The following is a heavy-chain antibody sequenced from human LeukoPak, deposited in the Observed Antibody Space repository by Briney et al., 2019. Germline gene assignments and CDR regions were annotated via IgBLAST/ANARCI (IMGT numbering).Heavy chain of an antibody. D-gene: IGHD3-16*01. CDR1: GGSISSRTYY. Sequence: SETLSPTCTVSGGSISSRTYYWGWIRDPPGKGLEWIGSFYYNGSTYYNPSVKSRVTISVHTSKHQLSLDVCSVTAAASLVFYCARSPGGGWIDYWAEGTLVPLSS. CDR3: ARSPGGGWIDY. V-gene: IGHV4-39*01. CDR2: FYYNGST. J-gene: IGHJ4*02.